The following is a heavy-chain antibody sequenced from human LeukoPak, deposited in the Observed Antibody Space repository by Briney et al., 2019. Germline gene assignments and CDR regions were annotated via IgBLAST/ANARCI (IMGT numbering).Heavy chain of an antibody. CDR1: GYTFTNYV. CDR2: INACNGDT. CDR3: VRDDCAADACYPGGY. V-gene: IGHV1-3*01. D-gene: IGHD2-21*02. Sequence: ASVKVSCKASGYTFTNYVVHWVRQAPGQRPEWMGYINACNGDTKYSKNFQDRVTITRDTSASTAYMEVSSLTSEDTALYSCVRDDCAADACYPGGYWGQGTLVTVSS. J-gene: IGHJ4*02.